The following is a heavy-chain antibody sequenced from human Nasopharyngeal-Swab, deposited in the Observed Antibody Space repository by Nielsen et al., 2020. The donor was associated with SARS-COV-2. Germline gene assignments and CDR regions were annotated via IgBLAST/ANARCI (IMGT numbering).Heavy chain of an antibody. Sequence: SETLSLTCTVSGSSISSGYYWGWIRQPPGKGLEWIGSIYHSGSTYYNPSLKSRVTISVDTSKNQFSLKLSSVTAADTAVYYCARDPGDYGPAEFDPWGQGTLVTVSS. J-gene: IGHJ5*02. CDR3: ARDPGDYGPAEFDP. D-gene: IGHD4/OR15-4a*01. CDR2: IYHSGST. V-gene: IGHV4-38-2*02. CDR1: GSSISSGYY.